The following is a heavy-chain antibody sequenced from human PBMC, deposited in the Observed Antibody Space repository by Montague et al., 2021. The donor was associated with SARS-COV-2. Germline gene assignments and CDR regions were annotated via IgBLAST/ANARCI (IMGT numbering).Heavy chain of an antibody. J-gene: IGHJ4*02. CDR1: GDSINNYY. D-gene: IGHD5-12*01. CDR3: AGGSGYSGYAIDY. V-gene: IGHV4-59*01. Sequence: SETLSLSRTVSGDSINNYYWSWIRQSPGKGLEYIGHIYYSGGANYYPSRGTNYNPSFGSRVAISLHTSKNQFSLNLSSVTTSDTAVYYCAGGSGYSGYAIDYWGQGTLVTVSS. CDR2: IYYSGGANYYPSRGT.